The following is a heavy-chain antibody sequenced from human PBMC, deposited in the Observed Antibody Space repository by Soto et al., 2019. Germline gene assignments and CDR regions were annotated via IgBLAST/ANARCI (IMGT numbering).Heavy chain of an antibody. CDR1: ALTFRRYR. CDR2: ISSSSSYI. V-gene: IGHV3-21*01. CDR3: ARKHFYYVEMQADALYI. J-gene: IGHJ3*02. D-gene: IGHD3-10*02. Sequence: GGHLRHSCAASALTFRRYRINWFRQAPGKGLEWVPSISSSSSYIYYADSVKGRFTISRDNAKNSLYLQMNSLRAEDTAVYYCARKHFYYVEMQADALYICGQGTMVTVS.